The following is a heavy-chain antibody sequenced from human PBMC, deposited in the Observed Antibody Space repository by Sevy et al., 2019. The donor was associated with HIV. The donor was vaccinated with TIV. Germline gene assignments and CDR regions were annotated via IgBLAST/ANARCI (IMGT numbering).Heavy chain of an antibody. J-gene: IGHJ4*02. CDR1: GFTFSNAW. CDR2: IKSKSEGGTT. CDR3: TNNRGYCIDAVCGEYFDS. Sequence: GGSLRLSCGASGFTFSNAWMTWVRQAPGKGLEWVGRIKSKSEGGTTDYAAPVKGRFTISRDNSKNTLYLQIDSLKSDDTAVYYCTNNRGYCIDAVCGEYFDSWGQGTLVTVSS. D-gene: IGHD2-8*01. V-gene: IGHV3-15*01.